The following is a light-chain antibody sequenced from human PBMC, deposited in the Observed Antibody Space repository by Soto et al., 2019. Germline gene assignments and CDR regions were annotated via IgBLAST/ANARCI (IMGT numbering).Light chain of an antibody. Sequence: ETLMTQSPATLSVSPGERATLSCRASQSVNNNLAWYPQRPGQAPRLLIHGASSRETGIPERFGCSGAGPECTRPIGRLEPEDVRVDCRERRTNWSRTCGRGTRLEIK. CDR2: GAS. J-gene: IGKJ5*01. CDR3: ERRTNWSRT. CDR1: QSVNNN. V-gene: IGKV3-15*01.